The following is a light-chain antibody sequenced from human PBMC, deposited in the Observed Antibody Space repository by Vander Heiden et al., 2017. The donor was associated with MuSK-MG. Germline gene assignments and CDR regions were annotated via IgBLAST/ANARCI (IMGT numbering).Light chain of an antibody. Sequence: DIQMTQSPLSLSASVGDRVTIACRASQSISNYLSCYQQKPGKAPKLLIYHKSSLKSEVPSRFTGSGFGTEFTLTISSLQPEDFATYYCQQSYSTPPPTFGGGTKVEIK. J-gene: IGKJ4*01. CDR3: QQSYSTPPPT. V-gene: IGKV1-39*01. CDR2: HKS. CDR1: QSISNY.